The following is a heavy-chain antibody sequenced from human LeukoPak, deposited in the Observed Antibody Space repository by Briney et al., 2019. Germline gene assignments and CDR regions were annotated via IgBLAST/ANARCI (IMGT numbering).Heavy chain of an antibody. CDR1: GYTFTSYG. J-gene: IGHJ4*02. CDR2: ISAYNGNT. V-gene: IGHV1-18*01. CDR3: AREREDRSGYFYYFDY. Sequence: ASVKVSCKASGYTFTSYGISWVRQAPGQGLEWMGWISAYNGNTNYAQRFQVRLTMTTDTSTGTAYLELRSLRFDDTAVYYCAREREDRSGYFYYFDYWGQGTLVTVSS. D-gene: IGHD3-22*01.